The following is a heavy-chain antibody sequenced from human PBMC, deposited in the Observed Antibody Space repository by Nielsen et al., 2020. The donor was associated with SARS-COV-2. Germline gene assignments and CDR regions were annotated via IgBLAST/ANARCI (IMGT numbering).Heavy chain of an antibody. D-gene: IGHD6-13*01. CDR2: IGTAGDT. J-gene: IGHJ6*03. CDR3: ARGDSSSWYYYYMDV. V-gene: IGHV3-13*04. Sequence: GESLKISCAASGFTFSSYDMHWVRQATGKGLEWVSAIGTAGDTYYPGSVKGRFTISRENAKNSLYLQMNSLRAGDTAVYYCARGDSSSWYYYYMDVWGQGTTVTVSS. CDR1: GFTFSSYD.